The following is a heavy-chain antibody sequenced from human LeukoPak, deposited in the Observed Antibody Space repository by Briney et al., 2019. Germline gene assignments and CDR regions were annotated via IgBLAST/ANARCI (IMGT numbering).Heavy chain of an antibody. V-gene: IGHV1-46*01. Sequence: ASVKVSCKVSGYTFTSYYVHWVRQAPGQGLEWMGIINPSGGSTSYAQKFQGRVTMTRDTSTSTVYMELSSLRSENTAVYYCAGDYYDSSGLDYWGQGTLVTVSS. CDR1: GYTFTSYY. CDR2: INPSGGST. J-gene: IGHJ4*02. CDR3: AGDYYDSSGLDY. D-gene: IGHD3-22*01.